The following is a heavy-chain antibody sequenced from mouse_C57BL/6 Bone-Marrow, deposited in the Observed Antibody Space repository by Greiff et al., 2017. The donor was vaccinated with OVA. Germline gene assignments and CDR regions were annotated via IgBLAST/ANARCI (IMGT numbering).Heavy chain of an antibody. CDR3: AREGYGSSYDWYFDV. J-gene: IGHJ1*03. V-gene: IGHV1-39*01. CDR2: INPNYGTT. CDR1: GYSFTDYN. D-gene: IGHD1-1*01. Sequence: VQLQQSGPVLVKPGASVKMSCKASGYSFTDYNMNWVKQSNGKSLEWIGVINPNYGTTSYNQKFKGKATLTVDQSSSTAYMQLNSLTSEDSAVYYGAREGYGSSYDWYFDVWGTGTTVTVSS.